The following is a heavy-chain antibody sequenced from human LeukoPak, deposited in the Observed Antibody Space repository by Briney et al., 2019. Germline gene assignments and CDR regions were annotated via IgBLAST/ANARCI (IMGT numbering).Heavy chain of an antibody. CDR2: IWYGGSNK. J-gene: IGHJ4*02. CDR3: AKARGGGGNYFDY. D-gene: IGHD4-23*01. CDR1: GFTFSSYG. Sequence: GGSLRLSCAASGFTFSSYGMHWVRQAPGKGLEWVAVIWYGGSNKYYADSVKGRFTVSRDNSKNTLYLQMNSLRAEDTAVYYCAKARGGGGNYFDYWGQGTLVTVSS. V-gene: IGHV3-30*02.